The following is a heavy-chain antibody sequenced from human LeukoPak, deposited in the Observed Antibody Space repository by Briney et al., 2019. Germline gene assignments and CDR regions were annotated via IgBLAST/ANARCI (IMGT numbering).Heavy chain of an antibody. V-gene: IGHV4-59*08. CDR3: ARHMGY. Sequence: SETLSLTCTVSGGSISSYYWSWIRQPPGKGLEWIGYIYYSGSTYYNPSLKSRVTISVDTSKNQFSLKLSSVTAADTAVYYCARHMGYWGQGTLVTVSS. CDR1: GGSISSYY. CDR2: IYYSGST. D-gene: IGHD3-10*01. J-gene: IGHJ4*02.